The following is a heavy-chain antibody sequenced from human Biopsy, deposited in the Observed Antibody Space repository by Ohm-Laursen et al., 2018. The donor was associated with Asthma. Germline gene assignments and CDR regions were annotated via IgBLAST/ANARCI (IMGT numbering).Heavy chain of an antibody. CDR3: ARTFHFWSPYHAEHYQL. J-gene: IGHJ1*01. D-gene: IGHD3-3*02. CDR1: GFTFGDYW. V-gene: IGHV3-7*01. Sequence: LSLTCAASGFTFGDYWMSWVRQVPGKGLEWVANIKHDGSEKNHVDSLKGRFTISRDNAKNSLYLQMNSLRAEDTAVYYRARTFHFWSPYHAEHYQLWGQGTLVTVSS. CDR2: IKHDGSEK.